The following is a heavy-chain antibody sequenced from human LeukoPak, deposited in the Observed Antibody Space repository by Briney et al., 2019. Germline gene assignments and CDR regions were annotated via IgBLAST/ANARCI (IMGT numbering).Heavy chain of an antibody. CDR2: ISSSGSTI. V-gene: IGHV3-48*04. CDR3: ARDYGGSSPFDY. CDR1: GFTFNTYS. Sequence: GGSLRLSCEASGFTFNTYSMNWARQAPGKGLEWVSYISSSGSTIYYADSVKGRFTISRDTAKNSLYLQMNSLRAEDTAVYYCARDYGGSSPFDYWGQGTLVTVSS. J-gene: IGHJ4*02. D-gene: IGHD4-23*01.